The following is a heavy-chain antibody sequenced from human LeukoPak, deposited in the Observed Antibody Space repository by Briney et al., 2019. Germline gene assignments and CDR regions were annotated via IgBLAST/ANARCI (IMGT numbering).Heavy chain of an antibody. CDR2: ISSSSSYI. J-gene: IGHJ6*02. D-gene: IGHD3-3*02. CDR1: GFTFSSYS. V-gene: IGHV3-21*01. CDR3: ARAPAPIFGVVTSSYYYYGMDV. Sequence: PGGSLRLSCAASGFTFSSYSMNWVRQAPGKGLEWVSSISSSSSYIYYADSVKGRFTISGDNAKNSLYLQMNSLRAEDTAVYYCARAPAPIFGVVTSSYYYYGMDVWGQGTTVTVSS.